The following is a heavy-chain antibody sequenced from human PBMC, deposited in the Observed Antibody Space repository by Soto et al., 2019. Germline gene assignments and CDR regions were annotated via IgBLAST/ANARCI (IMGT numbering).Heavy chain of an antibody. V-gene: IGHV3-48*01. Sequence: GGSLRLSCAASGFTFSSYSMNWVRQAPGKGLEWVSYISSSSSTIYYADSVKGRFTISRDNARNSLYLQMNSLRAEDTAVYYCARDLSWGSNWYYYMDVWGKGTTVTVSS. CDR1: GFTFSSYS. CDR3: ARDLSWGSNWYYYMDV. D-gene: IGHD7-27*01. J-gene: IGHJ6*03. CDR2: ISSSSSTI.